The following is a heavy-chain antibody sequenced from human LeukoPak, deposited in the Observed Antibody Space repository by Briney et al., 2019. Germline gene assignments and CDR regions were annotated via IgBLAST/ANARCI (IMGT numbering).Heavy chain of an antibody. CDR2: ISGSGDIT. V-gene: IGHV3-23*01. D-gene: IGHD1-26*01. CDR1: GFTFSSYS. Sequence: PGGSLRLSCAASGFTFSSYSMSWVRQAPGKGLEWVSAISGSGDITYYADSVKGRFTISRDNAKNTLYLQMNSLRAEDTAVYFCAREARGSGRDFDYWGQGILVTVSS. J-gene: IGHJ4*02. CDR3: AREARGSGRDFDY.